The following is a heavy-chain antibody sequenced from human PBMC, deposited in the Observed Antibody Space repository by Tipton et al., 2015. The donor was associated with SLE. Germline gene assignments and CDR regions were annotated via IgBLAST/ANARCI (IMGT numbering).Heavy chain of an antibody. CDR2: ISTSGSTI. V-gene: IGHV3-48*03. J-gene: IGHJ3*02. CDR1: GFTFSSYE. CDR3: ARDPPKNTVDI. Sequence: SLRLSCAASGFTFSSYEMNWVRQAPGKGLEWVSYISTSGSTIYYADSVKGRFTIYRDNAKNSLYLQMNSLRAEDTAVYYCARDPPKNTVDIWGQGTMVTVSS. D-gene: IGHD2/OR15-2a*01.